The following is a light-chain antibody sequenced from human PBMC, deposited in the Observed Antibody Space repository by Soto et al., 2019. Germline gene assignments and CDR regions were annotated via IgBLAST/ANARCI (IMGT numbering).Light chain of an antibody. Sequence: DIQMTQSPSTLSASVGDRVTITCRASQSITTWLAWYQQKPGKAPKLLIYKATNLQSGVPSRFSGSGSGTEFSLTISSLQPEDFAIYYCQKYNDYQYTFGHGTKLEIK. CDR2: KAT. CDR1: QSITTW. V-gene: IGKV1-5*03. J-gene: IGKJ2*01. CDR3: QKYNDYQYT.